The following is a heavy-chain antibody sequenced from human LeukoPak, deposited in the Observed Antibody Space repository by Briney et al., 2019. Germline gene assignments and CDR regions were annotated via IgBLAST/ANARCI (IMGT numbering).Heavy chain of an antibody. CDR1: GFTFSSYA. CDR3: ARDGRVLTRVYYFDY. Sequence: PGRSLRLSCAASGFTFSSYAMHWVRQAPGKGLEWVAVISYDGSNKYYADSVKGRFTISRDNSKNTLYLQMNSLRAEDTAVYYCARDGRVLTRVYYFDYWGQGTLVTVSS. D-gene: IGHD2-8*01. J-gene: IGHJ4*02. CDR2: ISYDGSNK. V-gene: IGHV3-30-3*01.